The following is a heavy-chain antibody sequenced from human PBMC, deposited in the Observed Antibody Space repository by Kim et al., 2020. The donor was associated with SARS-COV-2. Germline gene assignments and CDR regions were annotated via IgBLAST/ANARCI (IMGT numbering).Heavy chain of an antibody. V-gene: IGHV1-69*13. CDR1: GGTFSSYA. CDR3: ASYPAVEMATLIDY. J-gene: IGHJ4*02. D-gene: IGHD5-12*01. CDR2: IIPIFGTA. Sequence: SVKVSCKASGGTFSSYAISWVRQAPGQGLEWMGGIIPIFGTANYAQKFQGRVTITADESTSTAYMELSSLRSEDTAVYYCASYPAVEMATLIDYWGQGTLVTISS.